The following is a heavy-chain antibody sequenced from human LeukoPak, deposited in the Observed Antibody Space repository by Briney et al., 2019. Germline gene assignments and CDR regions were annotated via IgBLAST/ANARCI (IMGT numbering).Heavy chain of an antibody. CDR2: IIPIFGTA. V-gene: IGHV1-69*06. J-gene: IGHJ3*02. CDR1: GYTFSSYA. D-gene: IGHD3-3*01. Sequence: SVKVSCKTSGYTFSSYAISWVRQAPGQGLEWMGGIIPIFGTANYAQKFQGRVTITADKSTSTAYMELSSLRSEDTAVYYCAENTIFGVDDAFDIWGQGTMVTVSS. CDR3: AENTIFGVDDAFDI.